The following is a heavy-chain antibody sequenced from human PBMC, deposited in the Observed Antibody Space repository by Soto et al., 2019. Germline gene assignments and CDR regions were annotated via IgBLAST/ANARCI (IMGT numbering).Heavy chain of an antibody. CDR1: GYTGYW. CDR3: ARLEGFHHLGGLGM. Sequence: GASVKVSCKGSGYTGYWIAWVRQMPGKGLEWMGIIYPADSDTRYNPSFQGQVTISADKSISTAYLRWSSLKASDTAMYYCARLEGFHHLGGLGMWGQGTMVTVSS. V-gene: IGHV5-51*01. D-gene: IGHD2-15*01. J-gene: IGHJ3*02. CDR2: IYPADSDT.